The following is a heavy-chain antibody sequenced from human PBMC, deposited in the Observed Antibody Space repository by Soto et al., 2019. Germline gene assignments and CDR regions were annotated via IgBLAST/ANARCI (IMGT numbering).Heavy chain of an antibody. Sequence: ASVKVSCKASGYTFTSYGISWVRQAPGQGLEWMGWTSAYNGNTNYAQKLQGRVTMTTDTSTSTAYMELRSLRSDDTAVYYCARDPALGGPFDYWGQGTLVTVSS. D-gene: IGHD3-16*01. J-gene: IGHJ4*02. CDR1: GYTFTSYG. CDR3: ARDPALGGPFDY. CDR2: TSAYNGNT. V-gene: IGHV1-18*01.